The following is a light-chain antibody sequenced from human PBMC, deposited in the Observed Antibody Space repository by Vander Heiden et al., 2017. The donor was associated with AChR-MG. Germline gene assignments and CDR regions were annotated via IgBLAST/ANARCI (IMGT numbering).Light chain of an antibody. V-gene: IGKV1-39*01. Sequence: DIQMTQSPSSLSASVGDSVFITCRASQSVSSYLNWYQQKPGKAPNLLMSAASTLQTGVPSRFRGSGSGTEITLSISSLQPEDFATYYCQQSDSAPFTFGHGTKVDIK. CDR3: QQSDSAPFT. J-gene: IGKJ3*01. CDR2: AAS. CDR1: QSVSSY.